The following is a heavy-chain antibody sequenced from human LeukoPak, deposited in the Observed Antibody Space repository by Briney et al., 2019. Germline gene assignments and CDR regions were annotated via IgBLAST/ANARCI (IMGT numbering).Heavy chain of an antibody. CDR2: ISAYNGNT. CDR1: GYTFTSYG. D-gene: IGHD1-26*01. J-gene: IGHJ6*03. Sequence: GASVKVSCKASGYTFTSYGISWVRQAPGQGLEWMGWISAYNGNTNYAQKFQGRVTMTTDTSTNTAYMDLRSLRSDDTAVYYCAREGRGSYGSPYCYYMDVWGKGTTVTISS. V-gene: IGHV1-18*01. CDR3: AREGRGSYGSPYCYYMDV.